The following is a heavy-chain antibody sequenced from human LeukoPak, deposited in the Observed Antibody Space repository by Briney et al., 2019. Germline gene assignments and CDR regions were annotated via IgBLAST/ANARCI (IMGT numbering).Heavy chain of an antibody. V-gene: IGHV4-61*02. CDR3: ARGYSSGWYRDAFDI. CDR2: IYTSGST. D-gene: IGHD6-19*01. J-gene: IGHJ3*02. CDR1: GGSISSGSYY. Sequence: PSETLSLTCTVPGGSISSGSYYWSWIRQPAGKGLEWIGRIYTSGSTNYNPSLKSRVAISVDTSKNQFSLKLSSVTAADTAVYYCARGYSSGWYRDAFDIWGQGTMVTVSS.